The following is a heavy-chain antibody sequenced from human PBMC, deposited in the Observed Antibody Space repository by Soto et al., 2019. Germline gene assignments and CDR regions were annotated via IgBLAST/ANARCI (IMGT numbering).Heavy chain of an antibody. CDR2: INYSGST. D-gene: IGHD1-26*01. V-gene: IGHV4-59*01. CDR1: GGSISSYY. Sequence: SETLSLTCTVSGGSISSYYWNWIRQPPGKGLEWIGYINYSGSTNYSPSLKSRVTISVDTSKNQFSLKLTSVTTADTAVYYCARGGGYHDYWGQGTMVTVSS. J-gene: IGHJ4*02. CDR3: ARGGGYHDY.